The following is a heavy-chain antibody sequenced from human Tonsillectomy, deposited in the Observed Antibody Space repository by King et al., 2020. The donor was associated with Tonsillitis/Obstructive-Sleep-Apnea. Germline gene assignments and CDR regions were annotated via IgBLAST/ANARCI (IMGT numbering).Heavy chain of an antibody. V-gene: IGHV4-59*01. D-gene: IGHD2-8*01. CDR3: ARDMVLEAGGDAFDI. J-gene: IGHJ3*02. CDR2: PYYSGST. Sequence: VQLQESGPGLVKPSETLSLTCTVSGGSISSYYWSWIRQPPGKGLEWIGYPYYSGSTNYNPSLKSRVTTSVDTSKNQFSLKLSSVTAADTAVYYCARDMVLEAGGDAFDIWGQGTMVTVSS. CDR1: GGSISSYY.